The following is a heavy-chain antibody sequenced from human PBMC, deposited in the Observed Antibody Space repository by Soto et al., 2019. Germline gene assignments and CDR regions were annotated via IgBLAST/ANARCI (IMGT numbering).Heavy chain of an antibody. CDR1: GFTFSSYA. D-gene: IGHD6-6*01. CDR3: AKSIAAPPHRMTTFDY. Sequence: GGSLRLSCAASGFTFSSYAMHWVRQAPGKGLEYVSAISSNGGSTYYADSVKGRFTISRDNSKNTLYLQMNSLRAEDTAVYYCAKSIAAPPHRMTTFDYWGQGTLVTVSS. V-gene: IGHV3-64*04. J-gene: IGHJ4*02. CDR2: ISSNGGST.